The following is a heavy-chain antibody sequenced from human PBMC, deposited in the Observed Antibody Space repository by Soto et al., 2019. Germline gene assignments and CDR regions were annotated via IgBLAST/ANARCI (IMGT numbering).Heavy chain of an antibody. J-gene: IGHJ5*02. Sequence: HLVQSGPEVKKPGASITVSCKTSGDTFTNCGLSWVRQAPGQGLEWMGWIATYNSNRNYAQKFQGRLTLTTDSSTSTAYIELKSLGYDDTAVYYCARVLRGVVNWFDPWGQGTLVTVSS. D-gene: IGHD3-10*01. CDR1: GDTFTNCG. CDR2: IATYNSNR. CDR3: ARVLRGVVNWFDP. V-gene: IGHV1-18*01.